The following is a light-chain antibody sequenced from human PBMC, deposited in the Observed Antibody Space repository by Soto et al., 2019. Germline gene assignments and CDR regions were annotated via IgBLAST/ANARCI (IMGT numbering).Light chain of an antibody. CDR1: QSVSTF. J-gene: IGKJ3*01. CDR2: DAS. V-gene: IGKV3-11*01. Sequence: EIVLTQSPATLSLSPGERATLSCRASQSVSTFLAWYQQKPGQAPRLLIYDASSRATGIPARFSGSGSGTDFTLTISSLEPEDFAVYYCQQRSYWPFTFGPGTKVDIK. CDR3: QQRSYWPFT.